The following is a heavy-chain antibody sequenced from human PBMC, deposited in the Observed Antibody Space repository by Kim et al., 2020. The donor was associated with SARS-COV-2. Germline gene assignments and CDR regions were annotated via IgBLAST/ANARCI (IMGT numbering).Heavy chain of an antibody. CDR1: GFTFSSYG. J-gene: IGHJ6*02. CDR2: IWYDGSNK. Sequence: GGSLRLSCAASGFTFSSYGMHWVRQAPGKGLEWVAVIWYDGSNKYYADSVKGRFTISRDNSKNTLYLQMNSLRAEDTAVYYCARDSGSGWYLFYYYYYGMDVWGQGTTVTVSS. D-gene: IGHD6-19*01. CDR3: ARDSGSGWYLFYYYYYGMDV. V-gene: IGHV3-33*01.